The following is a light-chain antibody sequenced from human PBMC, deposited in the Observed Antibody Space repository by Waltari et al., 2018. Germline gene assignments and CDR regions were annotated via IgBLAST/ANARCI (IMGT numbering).Light chain of an antibody. CDR1: QSLLHTSGNTF. CDR2: LGS. V-gene: IGKV2-28*01. CDR3: MQARQTPWT. J-gene: IGKJ1*01. Sequence: DLVMTQSPLSLPVTPGEPASISRRSSQSLLHTSGNTFLDWYVQNPGQAPQLLIYLGSNRASGVPDRFSGSGSGTDFTLKISRVEAEDFGLYYCMQARQTPWTFGQGTKVEIK.